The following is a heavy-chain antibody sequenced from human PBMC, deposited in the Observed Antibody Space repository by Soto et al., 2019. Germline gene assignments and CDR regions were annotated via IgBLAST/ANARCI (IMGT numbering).Heavy chain of an antibody. V-gene: IGHV1-18*01. CDR1: GYIFVNYG. J-gene: IGHJ6*02. Sequence: QVQLVQSGDEVKKPGASVKVSCKTSGYIFVNYGIAWVRQTPGQGLEWMAWISPYTGNTHTATKVQGSLTMTTDKSTSTAYKDQRSLTSYDTGVYYGVMVDIFVTPTPQDVWGEGAMV. CDR2: ISPYTGNT. CDR3: VMVDIFVTPTPQDV. D-gene: IGHD2-2*03.